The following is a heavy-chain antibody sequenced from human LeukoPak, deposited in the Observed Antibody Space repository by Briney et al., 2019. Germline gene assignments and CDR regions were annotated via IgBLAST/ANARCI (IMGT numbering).Heavy chain of an antibody. Sequence: GASVKVSCKASGGTFSSYAISWVRQAPGQGLEWMGGIIPIFGTANYAQKFQGRVAITADESTSTVYMEVASLTSDDTAVYFCARDYRGTKTDFWGQGTPVTVSS. J-gene: IGHJ4*02. D-gene: IGHD2-21*01. CDR1: GGTFSSYA. CDR2: IIPIFGTA. V-gene: IGHV1-69*01. CDR3: ARDYRGTKTDF.